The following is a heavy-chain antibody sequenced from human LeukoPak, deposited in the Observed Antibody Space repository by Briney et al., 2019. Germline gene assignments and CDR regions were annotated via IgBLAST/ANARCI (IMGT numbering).Heavy chain of an antibody. J-gene: IGHJ4*02. D-gene: IGHD2-2*01. CDR3: ARALYHTFDY. V-gene: IGHV4-34*01. CDR1: GGSFSGYY. Sequence: SETLSLTCAVYGGSFSGYYWSWIRQPPGKGLEWIGEINHSGSTNYNPSLKSRVTISVDTSKNQFSLKLSSVTAADTAVYYCARALYHTFDYWGQGTLVTVSS. CDR2: INHSGST.